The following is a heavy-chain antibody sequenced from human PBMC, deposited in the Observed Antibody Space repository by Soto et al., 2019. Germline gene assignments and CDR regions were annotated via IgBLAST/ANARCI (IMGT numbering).Heavy chain of an antibody. Sequence: QITLKESGPTLVKPTQTLTLTCTFSGFSLSTSGVGVGWIRQPPGKALEWLALIYWDDDKRYSPSLKSRLTITKDTSKNHVVLTMTNMDPVDTATYYCALSRITMVRGVTFDYWGQGTLVTVSS. CDR3: ALSRITMVRGVTFDY. J-gene: IGHJ4*02. D-gene: IGHD3-10*01. CDR1: GFSLSTSGVG. V-gene: IGHV2-5*02. CDR2: IYWDDDK.